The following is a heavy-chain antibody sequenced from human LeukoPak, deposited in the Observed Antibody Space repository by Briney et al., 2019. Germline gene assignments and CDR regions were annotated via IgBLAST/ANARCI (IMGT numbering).Heavy chain of an antibody. D-gene: IGHD5/OR15-5a*01. Sequence: GGSLRLSCAASGFPFTVYPTHWVRQAPGKGLEWVSVSSSDETYKFYADSVRGRFTISRDNYKNRLYLQMSDLRAEDTAVYFCARSVSGVWLFDYWGRGTLVTVSS. CDR3: ARSVSGVWLFDY. J-gene: IGHJ4*02. CDR2: SSSDETYK. V-gene: IGHV3-30-3*01. CDR1: GFPFTVYP.